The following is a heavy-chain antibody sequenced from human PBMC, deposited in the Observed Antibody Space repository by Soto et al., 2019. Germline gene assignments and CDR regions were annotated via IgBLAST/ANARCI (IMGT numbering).Heavy chain of an antibody. CDR3: ARDLAPLLWFGECVYGLDV. D-gene: IGHD3-10*01. CDR1: GFTFSSYA. Sequence: GGSLRLSCAASGFTFSSYAMSWVRQAPGKGLEWVSAISGGGGSTYYADSVKGRFTISRDNSKNTLYLQMNSLRAEDTAVYYCARDLAPLLWFGECVYGLDVWGQGTTDTVS. CDR2: ISGGGGST. V-gene: IGHV3-23*01. J-gene: IGHJ6*02.